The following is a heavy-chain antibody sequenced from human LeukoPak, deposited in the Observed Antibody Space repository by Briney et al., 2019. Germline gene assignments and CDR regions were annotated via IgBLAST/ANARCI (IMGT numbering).Heavy chain of an antibody. CDR1: GFTFSDYY. CDR2: ISSSGSTI. J-gene: IGHJ4*02. V-gene: IGHV3-11*04. D-gene: IGHD1-26*01. CDR3: ATSSPLVGAAPFDY. Sequence: GGSLRLSCAASGFTFSDYYMSWIRQAPGKGLEWVSYISSSGSTIYYADSVKGRFTISRDNAKNSLYLQMNSLRAEDTAVYYCATSSPLVGAAPFDYWGQGTLVTVSS.